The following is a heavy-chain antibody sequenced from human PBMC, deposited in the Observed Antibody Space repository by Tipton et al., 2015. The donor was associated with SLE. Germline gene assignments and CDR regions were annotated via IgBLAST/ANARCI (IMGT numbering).Heavy chain of an antibody. CDR2: IRYDGTTK. D-gene: IGHD3-10*01. Sequence: SLRLSCAASGFSFRSFGMHWVRQAPGKGLEWVTFIRYDGTTKYYTDSVKGRFTISRDNSKNTLYLQMNSLGAEDTAVYYCARDLHPDYYGSGSSDCWGQGTLVTVSS. V-gene: IGHV3-30*02. CDR1: GFSFRSFG. CDR3: ARDLHPDYYGSGSSDC. J-gene: IGHJ4*02.